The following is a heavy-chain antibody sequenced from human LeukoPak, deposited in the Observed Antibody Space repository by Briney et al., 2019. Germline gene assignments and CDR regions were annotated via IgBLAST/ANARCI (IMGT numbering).Heavy chain of an antibody. D-gene: IGHD4-11*01. CDR3: ARLATVTPPYYYYYMDV. V-gene: IGHV4-4*09. J-gene: IGHJ6*03. CDR1: GGSISRYY. Sequence: SETLSLSCTVSGGSISRYYWSWIRQPPGKGLEWIGYIYTSGSTNYNPSLKSRVTISVDTSKNQFSLKLSSVTAADTAVYYCARLATVTPPYYYYYMDVWGKGTTVTVSS. CDR2: IYTSGST.